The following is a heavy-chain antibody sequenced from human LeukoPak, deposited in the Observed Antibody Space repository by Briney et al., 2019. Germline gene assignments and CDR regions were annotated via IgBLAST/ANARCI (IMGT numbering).Heavy chain of an antibody. Sequence: ASVKVSCKASGYTLTGYYLHWVRQAPGQGPEWMGWINPNSGDTNYGQKFQGRVTMTRDTSISTAYMALSRLRSDDTAVYYCARGDIVVVPAALHAFDIWGQGTMVTVSS. CDR2: INPNSGDT. D-gene: IGHD2-2*01. V-gene: IGHV1-2*02. CDR1: GYTLTGYY. J-gene: IGHJ3*02. CDR3: ARGDIVVVPAALHAFDI.